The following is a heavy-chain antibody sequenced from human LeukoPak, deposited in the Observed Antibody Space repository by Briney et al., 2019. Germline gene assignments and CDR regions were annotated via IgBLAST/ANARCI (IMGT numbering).Heavy chain of an antibody. CDR1: GGSISSYY. V-gene: IGHV4-59*01. Sequence: PSETLSLTCTVSGGSISSYYLTWIRQPPGNGLECIGYIYYSGSTNYNPSLKSRVTISLDTSKNQFSLNLRSVTAADTAVYYCATLGVTKGRAYFDYWGQGTLVTVSS. CDR3: ATLGVTKGRAYFDY. J-gene: IGHJ4*02. D-gene: IGHD4-11*01. CDR2: IYYSGST.